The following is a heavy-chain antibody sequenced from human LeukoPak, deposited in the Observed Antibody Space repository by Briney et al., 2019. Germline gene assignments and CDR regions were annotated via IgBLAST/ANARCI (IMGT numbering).Heavy chain of an antibody. CDR3: AKALGYFDP. Sequence: PGRSLRLSCAASGFTFSSYGMHWVRQAPGKGLEWVAVISYDGSNKYYADSVKGRFTISRDNSKNTLYLQMNGLRAEDTAVYYCAKALGYFDPWGQGTLVTVSS. CDR1: GFTFSSYG. V-gene: IGHV3-30*18. D-gene: IGHD2-15*01. CDR2: ISYDGSNK. J-gene: IGHJ5*02.